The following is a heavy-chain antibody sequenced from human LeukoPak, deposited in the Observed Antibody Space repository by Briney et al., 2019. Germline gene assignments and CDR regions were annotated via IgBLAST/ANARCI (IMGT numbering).Heavy chain of an antibody. J-gene: IGHJ4*02. D-gene: IGHD6-13*01. CDR3: ARGSWSAADTNFDY. V-gene: IGHV3-74*01. CDR1: GLTFNIYW. Sequence: GGSLRLSCAASGLTFNIYWMHWARQGPGKGLVWVSCINSDGSRTTYADSVKGRFTISRDNAKNTLYLQMNTLRVEDTAVYYCARGSWSAADTNFDYWGQGTPVTVSS. CDR2: INSDGSRT.